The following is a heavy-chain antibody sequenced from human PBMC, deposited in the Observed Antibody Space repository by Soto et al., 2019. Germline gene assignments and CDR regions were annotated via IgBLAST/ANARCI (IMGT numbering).Heavy chain of an antibody. CDR3: ATFGRDGYNFHRLAFDI. Sequence: PGESLKISCKGSGYSFTSYWIGWVRQMPGKGLEWMGIIYPGDSDTRYSPSFQGHVTISADKSISTAYLQWSSLKASDTAMCYCATFGRDGYNFHRLAFDIWGQGTMVTVSS. J-gene: IGHJ3*02. V-gene: IGHV5-51*01. D-gene: IGHD5-12*01. CDR1: GYSFTSYW. CDR2: IYPGDSDT.